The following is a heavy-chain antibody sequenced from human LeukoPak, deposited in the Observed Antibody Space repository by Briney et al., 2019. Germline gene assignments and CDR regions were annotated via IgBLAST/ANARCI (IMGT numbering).Heavy chain of an antibody. J-gene: IGHJ4*02. V-gene: IGHV1-69*06. CDR3: ARGAGGPNPSYYFAS. D-gene: IGHD2-15*01. CDR1: GDTFTSYA. Sequence: GASVKVSCKASGDTFTSYAISWVRQAPGQGLEWMGKIIPIFVTAKYTQKFQGRVTITADKSTSTAYMELSSLRAEDTAVYYCARGAGGPNPSYYFASWGQGTLVTVSS. CDR2: IIPIFVTA.